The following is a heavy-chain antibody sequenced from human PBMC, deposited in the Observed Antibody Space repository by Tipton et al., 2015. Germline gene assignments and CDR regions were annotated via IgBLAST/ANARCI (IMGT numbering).Heavy chain of an antibody. D-gene: IGHD6-19*01. V-gene: IGHV4-61*01. J-gene: IGHJ6*02. CDR1: GGSVTSGSYY. CDR3: ASRGAGTSHYAMDV. Sequence: GLVKPSENLSLTCTVSGGSVTSGSYYWSWIRQPPGKGLEWIGYISYTDGAHYNPALKSRVTISVDTSKNQFSLKLTSVTAADTAVYYCASRGAGTSHYAMDVWGHGTTVTVSS. CDR2: ISYTDGA.